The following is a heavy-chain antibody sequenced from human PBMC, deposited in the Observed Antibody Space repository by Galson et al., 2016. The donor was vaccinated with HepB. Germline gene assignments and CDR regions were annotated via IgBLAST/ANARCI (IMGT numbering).Heavy chain of an antibody. CDR3: ARDRLGFYYYYMDV. CDR2: AYYSGTT. D-gene: IGHD4-17*01. J-gene: IGHJ6*03. V-gene: IGHV4-59*01. CDR1: GDSISGYY. Sequence: ETLSLTCTVSGDSISGYYWSWIRQAPGKGLEWIGCAYYSGTTNYNPSRKSRLTISVDTSKNQFSLTLRSVTAADTAVYYCARDRLGFYYYYMDVWGKGTTVTVSS.